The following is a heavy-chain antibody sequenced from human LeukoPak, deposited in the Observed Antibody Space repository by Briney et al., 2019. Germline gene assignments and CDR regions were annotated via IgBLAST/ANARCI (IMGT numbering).Heavy chain of an antibody. J-gene: IGHJ4*02. CDR3: ARSEDGSGPAWDY. CDR2: FYSSGST. Sequence: SQTLSLTCTVSGGSISSGLYSWTWIRQPAGKGLEWIGRFYSSGSTNYNPSLKSRVTMSVDTSKNQFSLKLSSVTAADTAVYYCARSEDGSGPAWDYWGQGTLVTVSS. V-gene: IGHV4-61*02. D-gene: IGHD3-10*01. CDR1: GGSISSGLYS.